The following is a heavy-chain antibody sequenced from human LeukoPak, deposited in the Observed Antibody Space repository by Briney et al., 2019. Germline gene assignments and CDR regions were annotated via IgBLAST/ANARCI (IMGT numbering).Heavy chain of an antibody. V-gene: IGHV3-21*01. D-gene: IGHD3-9*01. Sequence: PGGSLRLSCAASGFTFSSYSMNWVRQAPGKGLEWVSSISSSSSSYIYYADSVKGRFTISRDNAKNSLYLQMNSLRAEDTAVYYCARDQTGSDAFDIWGQGTMVTVSS. CDR1: GFTFSSYS. J-gene: IGHJ3*02. CDR2: ISSSSSSYI. CDR3: ARDQTGSDAFDI.